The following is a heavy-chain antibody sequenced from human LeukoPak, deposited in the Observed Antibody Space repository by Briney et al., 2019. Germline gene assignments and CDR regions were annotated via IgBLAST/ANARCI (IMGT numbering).Heavy chain of an antibody. CDR1: GFTFSGYG. J-gene: IGHJ4*02. Sequence: GGSLRLSCAASGFTFSGYGMSWVRQAPGKGLEWVSAISGSGAKTYYADSVKGRFTISRDNSKNTLYLQMNSLRAEDTAVYYCAKDGGNYAFDSWGQGTLITVSS. CDR3: AKDGGNYAFDS. D-gene: IGHD4-23*01. CDR2: ISGSGAKT. V-gene: IGHV3-23*01.